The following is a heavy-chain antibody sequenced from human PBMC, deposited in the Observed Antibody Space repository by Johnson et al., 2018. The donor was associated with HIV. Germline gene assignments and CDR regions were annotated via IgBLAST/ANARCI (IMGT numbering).Heavy chain of an antibody. CDR1: RFTFSNYA. J-gene: IGHJ3*02. Sequence: VQVVESGGGVVQPGRSLRLSCAASRFTFSNYAMHWVRQAPGKGLEWVAIISYGGNEKYYADSVKGRFTISRDDSKNTLLPQMNSLRAEDTAVYFCGRKSVLNFDAFDIWGQGTLVSVSS. CDR3: GRKSVLNFDAFDI. CDR2: ISYGGNEK. V-gene: IGHV3-30*04. D-gene: IGHD4/OR15-4a*01.